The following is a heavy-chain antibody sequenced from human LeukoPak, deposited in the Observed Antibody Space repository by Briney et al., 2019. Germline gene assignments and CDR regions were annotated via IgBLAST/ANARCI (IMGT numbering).Heavy chain of an antibody. V-gene: IGHV3-9*01. D-gene: IGHD4-17*01. CDR1: GFTFDDYA. J-gene: IGHJ1*01. CDR2: ISWNSGSI. CDR3: AKGAYGLLEGLRSYFQH. Sequence: RPGGSLRLSCAASGFTFDDYAMHWVRQAPGKGLEWVSGISWNSGSIGYADSVKGRFTISRDNAKNSLYLQMNSLRAEDTALYYCAKGAYGLLEGLRSYFQHWGQGTLVTVSS.